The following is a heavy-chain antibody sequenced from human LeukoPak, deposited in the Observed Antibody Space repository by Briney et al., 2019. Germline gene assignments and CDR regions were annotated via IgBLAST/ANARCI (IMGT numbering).Heavy chain of an antibody. CDR1: GFTFSDYY. CDR3: ARNGDREYCSSTSCYGAYYYYGMDV. D-gene: IGHD2-2*01. J-gene: IGHJ6*02. Sequence: GSLRLSCTVSGFTFSDYYMNWVRQAPGKGLEWVSYISSSSSTIYYADSVKGRFTISRDNAKNSLYLQMNSLRAEDTAVYYCARNGDREYCSSTSCYGAYYYYGMDVWGQGTTVAVSS. V-gene: IGHV3-48*01. CDR2: ISSSSSTI.